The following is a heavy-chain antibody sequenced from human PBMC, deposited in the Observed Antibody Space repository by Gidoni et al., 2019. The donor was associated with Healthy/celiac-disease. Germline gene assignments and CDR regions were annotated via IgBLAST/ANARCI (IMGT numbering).Heavy chain of an antibody. D-gene: IGHD2-15*01. J-gene: IGHJ6*02. CDR3: AREGRYCSGGSCYQFYYGMDV. Sequence: QVQLVESGGGLVKPGGSLRLSFPASGFPFSALCASLIRTAPGKGLGWVSYSSSSGSTIYYADSVKGRFTISRDNAKNSLYLQMNSLRAEDTAVYYCAREGRYCSGGSCYQFYYGMDVWGQGTTVTVSS. CDR2: SSSSGSTI. CDR1: GFPFSALC. V-gene: IGHV3-11*01.